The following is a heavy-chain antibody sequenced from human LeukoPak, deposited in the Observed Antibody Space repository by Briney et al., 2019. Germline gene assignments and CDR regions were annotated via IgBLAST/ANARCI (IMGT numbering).Heavy chain of an antibody. D-gene: IGHD5-24*01. Sequence: SETLSLTCKVSGYPIGLDYYRVWIRQAPGRGLQWIGGFHRGRIQYNSALKSRVTISIDSSKNQFSLRMWPVTAADTAFYFCARAPSSYESGNGYPNLGWLDPWGQGALVTVSS. V-gene: IGHV4-38-2*02. CDR3: ARAPSSYESGNGYPNLGWLDP. CDR1: GYPIGLDYY. CDR2: FHRGRI. J-gene: IGHJ5*02.